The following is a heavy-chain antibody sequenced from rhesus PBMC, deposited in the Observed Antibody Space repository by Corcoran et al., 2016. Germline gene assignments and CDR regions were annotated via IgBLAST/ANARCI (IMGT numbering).Heavy chain of an antibody. J-gene: IGHJ4*01. CDR2: ISGSDANT. CDR1: VASINRNNC. V-gene: IGHV4-65*01. Sequence: QVQLQESGPGLVTPSETLSLTCAVSVASINRNNCWPWIRSAPGQGLELIGHISGSDANTYYSPSLKSRATISTDTSKNQFSLRLRSVTAADTAVYYCARDWNGSGWCNYWGQGVLVTVSS. D-gene: IGHD6-31*01. CDR3: ARDWNGSGWCNY.